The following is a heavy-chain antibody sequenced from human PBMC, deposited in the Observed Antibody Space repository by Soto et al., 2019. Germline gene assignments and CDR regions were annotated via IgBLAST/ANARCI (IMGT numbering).Heavy chain of an antibody. J-gene: IGHJ6*02. V-gene: IGHV4-39*01. CDR1: GYYVSSSEYY. CDR2: MLYSGLT. Sequence: PSETLSLTCSVAGYYVSSSEYYWAWIRQPPGKGLEWIGSMLYSGLTYYNPSLKSRVTLSVDTSQNQFSVRLNSVTASDTAVYYCAPLSVSLSGPYGIHVWGPGTTVTVSS. CDR3: APLSVSLSGPYGIHV. D-gene: IGHD2-15*01.